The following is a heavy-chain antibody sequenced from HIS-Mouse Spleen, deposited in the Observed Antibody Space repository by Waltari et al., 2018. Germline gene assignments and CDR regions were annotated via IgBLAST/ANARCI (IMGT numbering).Heavy chain of an antibody. CDR3: ARLYYSNYFDY. D-gene: IGHD4-4*01. CDR2: IYYSGST. V-gene: IGHV4-59*08. CDR1: GGSISSYY. J-gene: IGHJ4*02. Sequence: QVQLQESGPGLVKPSETLSLTCTVSGGSISSYYWSWIRQPPGKGLEWIGYIYYSGSTNYNPSLKSRVTISVDTSKNQFSLKLSSVTAADTAVYYCARLYYSNYFDYWGQGTLVTVSS.